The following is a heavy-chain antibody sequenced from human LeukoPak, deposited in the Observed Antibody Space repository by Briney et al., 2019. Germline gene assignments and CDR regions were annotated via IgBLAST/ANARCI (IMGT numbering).Heavy chain of an antibody. CDR2: IYYSGST. D-gene: IGHD3-3*01. J-gene: IGHJ6*02. CDR1: GGSISSYY. V-gene: IGHV4-59*06. CDR3: ARDQLGSGYYYYGMDV. Sequence: NPSETLSLTCTVSGGSISSYYWSWIRQHPGKGLGWIGYIYYSGSTYYNPSLKSRVTISVDTSKNQFSLKLSSVTAADTAVYYCARDQLGSGYYYYGMDVWGQGTTVTVSS.